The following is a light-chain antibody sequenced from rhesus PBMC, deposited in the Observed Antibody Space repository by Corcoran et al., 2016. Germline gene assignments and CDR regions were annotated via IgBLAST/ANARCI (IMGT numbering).Light chain of an antibody. Sequence: DIQMTQSPSSLSASVGDTVTITCRASQGISSWLAWYQQKSGKAPKLLIYKASSLQSGVPSRFSGSGSGTDFTLTISSLQSEDFATYYCQQYSSRPHSFGQGTKVEIK. CDR1: QGISSW. V-gene: IGKV1-22*01. CDR3: QQYSSRPHS. J-gene: IGKJ2*01. CDR2: KAS.